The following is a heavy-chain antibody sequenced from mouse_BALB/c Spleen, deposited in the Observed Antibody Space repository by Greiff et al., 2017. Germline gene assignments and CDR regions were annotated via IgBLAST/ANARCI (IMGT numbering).Heavy chain of an antibody. J-gene: IGHJ3*01. CDR3: VRSEDYRYDVPFAY. V-gene: IGHV10-3*03. D-gene: IGHD2-14*01. CDR1: GFTFNTYA. Sequence: EVKVVESGGGLVQPKGSLKLSCAASGFTFNTYAMHWVCQAPGKGLEWVARIRSKSNNYATYYADSVKDRFTISRDDSQSMLYLQINNLKTEDTAMYYCVRSEDYRYDVPFAYWGQGTLVTVSA. CDR2: IRSKSNNYAT.